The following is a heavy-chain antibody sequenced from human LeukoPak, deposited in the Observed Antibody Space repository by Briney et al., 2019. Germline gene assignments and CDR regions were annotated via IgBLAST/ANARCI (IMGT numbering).Heavy chain of an antibody. Sequence: ASVKVSCKASGYTFTSYDINWVRRATGQGLEWMGWMNPNSGNTGYAQKFQGRVTMTRNTSISTAYMELSSLRSEDTAVYYCARGRLNNYGDPPFDYWGQGTLVTVSS. V-gene: IGHV1-8*01. CDR2: MNPNSGNT. CDR1: GYTFTSYD. CDR3: ARGRLNNYGDPPFDY. J-gene: IGHJ4*02. D-gene: IGHD4-17*01.